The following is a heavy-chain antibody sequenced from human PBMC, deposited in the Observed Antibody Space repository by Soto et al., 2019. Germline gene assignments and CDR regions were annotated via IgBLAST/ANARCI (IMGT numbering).Heavy chain of an antibody. D-gene: IGHD3-10*01. J-gene: IGHJ4*02. CDR2: IIPIFGTA. V-gene: IGHV1-69*01. CDR1: GGTFSSYA. Sequence: QVQLVQSGAEVKKPGSSVKVSCKASGGTFSSYAISWVRQAPGQGLEWMGGIIPIFGTANYAQKFQGRVTITGEESTSTGYMELRSLRSEDKGVYYCGRGGGINYYGSGNFDYWGQGTPVTVSS. CDR3: GRGGGINYYGSGNFDY.